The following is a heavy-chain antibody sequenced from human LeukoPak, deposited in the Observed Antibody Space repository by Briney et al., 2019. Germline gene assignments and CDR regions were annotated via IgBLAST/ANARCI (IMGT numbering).Heavy chain of an antibody. Sequence: GGSLRLSCAASGFTFSSYAMSWVRQAPGKGLEWVSAISGSGGSTYYADSVKGRFTISRDNSKNTLYLQMNSPRAEDTAVYYCAKDSLGDSSGLWGQGTLVTVSS. CDR2: ISGSGGST. CDR3: AKDSLGDSSGL. V-gene: IGHV3-23*01. J-gene: IGHJ4*02. D-gene: IGHD3-22*01. CDR1: GFTFSSYA.